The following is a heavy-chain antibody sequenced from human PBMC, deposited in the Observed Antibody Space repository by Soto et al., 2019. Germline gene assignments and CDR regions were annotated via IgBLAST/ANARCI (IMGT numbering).Heavy chain of an antibody. CDR3: ARRGSVDTDMVYYFDY. D-gene: IGHD5-18*01. CDR2: IYYSGST. V-gene: IGHV4-39*01. J-gene: IGHJ4*02. CDR1: GGSISSSSYY. Sequence: SETLSLTCTVSGGSISSSSYYWGWIRQPPGKGLEWIGNIYYSGSTYHNPSLKSRVTISVDTSKNQFSLKLSSVTAADSAVYYCARRGSVDTDMVYYFDYWGQGTLVTVS.